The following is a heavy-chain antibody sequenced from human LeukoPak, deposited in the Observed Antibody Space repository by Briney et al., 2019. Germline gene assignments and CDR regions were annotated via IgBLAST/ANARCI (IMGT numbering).Heavy chain of an antibody. CDR2: INHSGST. Sequence: PSETLSLTCAVYGGSFSGYYWSWIRQPPGKGLEWIGEINHSGSTNYNPSLKSRVTISVDTSKNQFSLKLSSVTAADTAVYYCARVGHWNYPIDWFDPWGQGTLVTVSS. J-gene: IGHJ5*02. D-gene: IGHD1-7*01. CDR1: GGSFSGYY. V-gene: IGHV4-34*01. CDR3: ARVGHWNYPIDWFDP.